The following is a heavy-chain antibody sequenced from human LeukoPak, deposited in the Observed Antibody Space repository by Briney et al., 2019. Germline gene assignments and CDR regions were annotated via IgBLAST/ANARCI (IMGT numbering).Heavy chain of an antibody. CDR2: INHSGST. CDR3: ARGGRSSTREYWYFDL. J-gene: IGHJ2*01. Sequence: PSETLSLTCAVYGGSFSGYYWSWIRQPPGKGLEWIGEINHSGSTNYNPSLKSRVTISVDTSKNQFSLKLSSVTAADTAVYYCARGGRSSTREYWYFDLWGRGTLVTVSS. D-gene: IGHD6-13*01. V-gene: IGHV4-34*01. CDR1: GGSFSGYY.